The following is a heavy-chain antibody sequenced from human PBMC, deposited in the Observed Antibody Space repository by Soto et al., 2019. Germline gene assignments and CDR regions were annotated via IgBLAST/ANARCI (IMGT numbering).Heavy chain of an antibody. J-gene: IGHJ6*03. D-gene: IGHD3-3*01. V-gene: IGHV3-21*01. CDR1: GFTFSSYS. CDR2: ISSHSRYR. CDR3: ARDGVQDHDFWSGTYYMDV. Sequence: GGSLRLSCAASGFTFSSYSMNWVRQAPGKGLEWVSSISSHSRYRYYTDSVRGRFTISRDNAKNSLYLQVNSLRGEDTAVYYCARDGVQDHDFWSGTYYMDVWGKGTTVTVSS.